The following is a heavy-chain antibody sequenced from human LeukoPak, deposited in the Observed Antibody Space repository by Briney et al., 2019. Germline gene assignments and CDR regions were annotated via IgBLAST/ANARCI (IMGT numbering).Heavy chain of an antibody. V-gene: IGHV3-23*01. CDR1: GFTFSSYA. D-gene: IGHD1-1*01. Sequence: QPGGSLRLSCAASGFTFSSYAMSWVRQAPGKGLEWVSAISGSGGSTYYADSVKGRFTISRDNSKTTLYLQMNSLRAEDTAVYYCAKELIILPTGTVAFDIWGQGTMVPVSS. J-gene: IGHJ3*02. CDR3: AKELIILPTGTVAFDI. CDR2: ISGSGGST.